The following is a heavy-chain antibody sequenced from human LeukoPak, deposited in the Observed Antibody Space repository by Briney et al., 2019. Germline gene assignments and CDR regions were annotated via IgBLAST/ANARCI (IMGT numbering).Heavy chain of an antibody. CDR1: GFTFDDYA. J-gene: IGHJ4*02. V-gene: IGHV3-9*01. CDR2: ISWNSGSI. CDR3: AKTDRYDFWSGYYFDY. Sequence: GRSLRLSCAASGFTFDDYAMHWVRQAPGKGLEWVSGISWNSGSIGYADSVKGRFTNSRDNAKNSLYLQMNSLRAEDTALYYCAKTDRYDFWSGYYFDYWGQGTLVTVSS. D-gene: IGHD3-3*01.